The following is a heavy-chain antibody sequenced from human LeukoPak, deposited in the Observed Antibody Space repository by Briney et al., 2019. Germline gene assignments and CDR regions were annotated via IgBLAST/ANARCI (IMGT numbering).Heavy chain of an antibody. V-gene: IGHV4-4*07. J-gene: IGHJ4*02. CDR3: ARGFLYSSSWSPAGDY. CDR1: GGSISSYY. D-gene: IGHD6-13*01. CDR2: IYTSGST. Sequence: SETLSLTCTVSGGSISSYYWSWIRQPAGKGLEWIGRIYTSGSTNYNPSLKSRVTMSVDTSKNQFSLKLSSVTAADTAVYYCARGFLYSSSWSPAGDYWGQGTLVTVSS.